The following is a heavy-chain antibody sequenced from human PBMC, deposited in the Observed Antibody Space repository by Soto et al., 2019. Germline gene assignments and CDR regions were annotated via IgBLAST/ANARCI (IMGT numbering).Heavy chain of an antibody. D-gene: IGHD3-16*02. J-gene: IGHJ6*02. CDR3: ARGRYTSGTVREGTWGLYYYYGMDI. V-gene: IGHV4-61*01. CDR2: ISNSGST. CDR1: GGSVNSGSYV. Sequence: KPSDPLSLTYTVSGGSVNSGSYVWSWIRQSPGQGLAWLGFISNSGSTKYNPSFKSRLVMSMATSENQLYLQVSSVTAADTALYHCARGRYTSGTVREGTWGLYYYYGMDIWGQGTTVTVSS.